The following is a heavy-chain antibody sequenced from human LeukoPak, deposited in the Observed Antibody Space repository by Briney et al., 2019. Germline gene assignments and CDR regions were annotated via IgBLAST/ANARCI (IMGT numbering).Heavy chain of an antibody. CDR3: ARARGRLLLIDY. J-gene: IGHJ4*02. D-gene: IGHD2-15*01. CDR1: GGSFNNYY. Sequence: SETLSLTCTVSGGSFNNYYWNWLRQPAGKGLEWIGRIYSSGSTDYNPSLKSRVTMSVDTSKNQFSLNLTSVTAADSAVYYCARARGRLLLIDYWGQGTLVTVSS. CDR2: IYSSGST. V-gene: IGHV4-4*07.